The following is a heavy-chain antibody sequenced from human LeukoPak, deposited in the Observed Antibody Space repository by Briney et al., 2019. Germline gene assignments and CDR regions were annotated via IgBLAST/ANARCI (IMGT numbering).Heavy chain of an antibody. J-gene: IGHJ5*02. D-gene: IGHD6-13*01. CDR1: GGSISSGGYY. V-gene: IGHV4-31*03. CDR2: IYYSGST. Sequence: SETLSLTCTVSGGSISSGGYYWSWIRQHPGKGLEWIGYIYYSGSTYYNPSLKSRVTISVDTSKNQFSLKLSSVTAADTAVYYCARGLIRTIAAAGTLLFDPWGQGTLVTVSS. CDR3: ARGLIRTIAAAGTLLFDP.